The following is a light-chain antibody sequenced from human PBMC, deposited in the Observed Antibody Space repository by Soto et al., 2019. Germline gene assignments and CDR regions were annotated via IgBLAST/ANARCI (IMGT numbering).Light chain of an antibody. Sequence: DTQLIQSPSSLSASVGDRVTITCRASQGIGNYLAWYQQKPGRVPKLLIYAASTLQLGVPSRFSGSGSGTDFTLTISGLQPEDVATYYCQQYNALWYTFGQGTKV. CDR3: QQYNALWYT. V-gene: IGKV1-27*01. J-gene: IGKJ2*01. CDR2: AAS. CDR1: QGIGNY.